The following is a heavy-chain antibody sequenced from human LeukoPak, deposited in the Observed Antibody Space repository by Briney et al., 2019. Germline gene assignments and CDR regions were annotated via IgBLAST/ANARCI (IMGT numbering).Heavy chain of an antibody. CDR3: AREDSTGYYHDY. CDR1: GFTFTSSA. CDR2: IVVGSGNT. J-gene: IGHJ4*02. V-gene: IGHV1-58*02. D-gene: IGHD3-22*01. Sequence: ASVKVSCKASGFTFTSSAMQWVRQARGQRLEWIGWIVVGSGNTNYAQKFQERVTITRDMSTSTVYMELSSLRSEDTAEYYCAREDSTGYYHDYWGQGNLVTVSS.